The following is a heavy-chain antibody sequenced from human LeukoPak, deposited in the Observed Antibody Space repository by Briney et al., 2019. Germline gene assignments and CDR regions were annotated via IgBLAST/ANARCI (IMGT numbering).Heavy chain of an antibody. Sequence: GGSLRLSCAASGFAFSSYAMSWVRQAPGKGLEWVSAINGNGGSTYYADSVKGRFTVSRDNSKNTLYLQMNSLRAEDTAVYYCAKDYSKTSYYGSGTYYRPNWFDPWGQGTLVTVSS. CDR3: AKDYSKTSYYGSGTYYRPNWFDP. V-gene: IGHV3-23*01. J-gene: IGHJ5*02. D-gene: IGHD3-10*01. CDR2: INGNGGST. CDR1: GFAFSSYA.